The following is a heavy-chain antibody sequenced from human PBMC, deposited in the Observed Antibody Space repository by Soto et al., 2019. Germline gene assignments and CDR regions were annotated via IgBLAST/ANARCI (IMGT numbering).Heavy chain of an antibody. J-gene: IGHJ6*02. D-gene: IGHD6-19*01. CDR2: IIPIFGTA. CDR1: GYTFTRYD. Sequence: SVKVSCKASGYTFTRYDINWVRQATGQGLEWMGGIIPIFGTANYAQKFQGRVTITADESTSTAYMVLSRLGSEDTAVYYCARVESAVAGRNYYYGMDVWGQGTTITVSS. V-gene: IGHV1-69*13. CDR3: ARVESAVAGRNYYYGMDV.